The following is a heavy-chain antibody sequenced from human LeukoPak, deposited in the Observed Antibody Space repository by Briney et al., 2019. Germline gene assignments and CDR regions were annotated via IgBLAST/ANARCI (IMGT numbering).Heavy chain of an antibody. D-gene: IGHD4-11*01. Sequence: ASVKVSCKASGYTFTTYYIHWVRQAPGQGLEWMGIINPSGGSSTYAQKFQGRVTMTRDTSTTTVYMELSSLRSEDTAVYYCARGPQNSLFDYWGQGTLVTVSS. CDR2: INPSGGSS. CDR1: GYTFTTYY. J-gene: IGHJ4*02. V-gene: IGHV1-46*01. CDR3: ARGPQNSLFDY.